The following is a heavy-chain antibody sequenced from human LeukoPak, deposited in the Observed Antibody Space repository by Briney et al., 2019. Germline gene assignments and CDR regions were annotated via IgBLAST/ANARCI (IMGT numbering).Heavy chain of an antibody. J-gene: IGHJ4*02. V-gene: IGHV3-33*01. CDR2: IWYDGSNK. CDR3: AREGRYCSSTSCYAFDY. Sequence: GRSLRLSCAASGFTFSSYGMHWVRQAPGKGLEWVAVIWYDGSNKYYADSVKGRFTISRDNSKNTLYLQMNSLRAEDTAVHYCAREGRYCSSTSCYAFDYWGQGTLVTVSS. D-gene: IGHD2-2*01. CDR1: GFTFSSYG.